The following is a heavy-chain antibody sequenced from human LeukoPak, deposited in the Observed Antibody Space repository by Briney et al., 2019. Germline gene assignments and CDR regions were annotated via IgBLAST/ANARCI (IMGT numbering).Heavy chain of an antibody. J-gene: IGHJ4*02. CDR2: ISGSGGST. CDR3: AKDLEIISSSWSD. V-gene: IGHV3-23*01. Sequence: GGSLRLSCAASGFTFSSYAMSWVRQAPGKGLERVSAISGSGGSTYYADSVKGRFTISRDNSKNTLYLQMNSLRAEDTAVYYCAKDLEIISSSWSDWGQGTLVTVSS. D-gene: IGHD6-13*01. CDR1: GFTFSSYA.